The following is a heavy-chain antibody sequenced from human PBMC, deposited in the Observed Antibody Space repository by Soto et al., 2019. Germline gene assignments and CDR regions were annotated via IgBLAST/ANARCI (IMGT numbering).Heavy chain of an antibody. D-gene: IGHD2-15*01. J-gene: IGHJ4*02. CDR1: GFTFSSYG. CDR3: AKTGYCSGGSCYSWYIDY. CDR2: ISYDGSNK. V-gene: IGHV3-30*18. Sequence: PGGSLRLSCAASGFTFSSYGMHWVRQAPGKGLEWVAVISYDGSNKYYADSVKGRFTISRDNSKNTLYLQMNSLRAEDTAVYYCAKTGYCSGGSCYSWYIDYWGQGTLVTVSS.